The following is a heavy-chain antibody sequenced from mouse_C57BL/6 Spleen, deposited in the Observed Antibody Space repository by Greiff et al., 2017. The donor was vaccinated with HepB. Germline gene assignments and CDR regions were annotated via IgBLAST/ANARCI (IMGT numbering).Heavy chain of an antibody. V-gene: IGHV1-47*01. CDR2: FHPYNDDT. CDR1: GYTFTTYP. Sequence: QVQLQQSGAELVKPGASVKMSCKASGYTFTTYPIEWMKQNHGKSLEWIGNFHPYNDDTKYNEKFKGKATLTVDKSSSTVYLELSRLTSDDSAVYDCARGQSEGFDYAMDYWGQGTSVTVSS. J-gene: IGHJ4*01. D-gene: IGHD3-3*01. CDR3: ARGQSEGFDYAMDY.